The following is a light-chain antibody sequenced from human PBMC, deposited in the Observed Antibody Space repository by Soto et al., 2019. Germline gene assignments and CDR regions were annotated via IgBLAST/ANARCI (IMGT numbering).Light chain of an antibody. V-gene: IGLV2-14*01. Sequence: QSALTQPASLSGSPGQSITISCTGTSSDIGAYDYVSWFQQHPGKAPKLMISEVNNRPSGVSNRFSGSKSGNTAYLTISGLQGEDEAEYLCFSFTTTSTHVFGTGTKVTVL. CDR3: FSFTTTSTHV. CDR1: SSDIGAYDY. J-gene: IGLJ1*01. CDR2: EVN.